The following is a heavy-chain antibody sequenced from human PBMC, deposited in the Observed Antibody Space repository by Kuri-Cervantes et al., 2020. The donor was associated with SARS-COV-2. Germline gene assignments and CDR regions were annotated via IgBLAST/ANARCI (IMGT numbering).Heavy chain of an antibody. Sequence: GGSLRLSCAASGFTFSSYEMNWVRQAPGMGLEWVSYISSSGNTIYYADSVKGRFTISRDNAKNSLYLQMNSLRAEDTAVYYCASVEGVTPDYWGQGTLVTVSS. V-gene: IGHV3-48*03. CDR1: GFTFSSYE. CDR3: ASVEGVTPDY. J-gene: IGHJ4*02. D-gene: IGHD5-18*01. CDR2: ISSSGNTI.